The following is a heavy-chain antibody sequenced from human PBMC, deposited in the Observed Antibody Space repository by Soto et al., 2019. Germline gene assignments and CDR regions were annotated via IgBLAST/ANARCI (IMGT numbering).Heavy chain of an antibody. CDR1: GYSYTSNG. CDR2: INPNSGGT. V-gene: IGHV1-2*04. Sequence: GTSVKVSCEASGYSYTSNGSSWVRQAPGQGLEWMGWINPNSGGTNYAQKFQGWVTMTRDTSISTAYMELSRLRSDDTAVYYCARNRIGYCSSTSCYVAFDIWGQGTMVTVSS. CDR3: ARNRIGYCSSTSCYVAFDI. D-gene: IGHD2-2*01. J-gene: IGHJ3*02.